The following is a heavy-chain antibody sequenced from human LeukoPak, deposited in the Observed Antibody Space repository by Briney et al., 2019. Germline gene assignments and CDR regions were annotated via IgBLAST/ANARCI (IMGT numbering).Heavy chain of an antibody. V-gene: IGHV4-4*07. CDR2: VHPSGST. Sequence: SETLSLTCTVSGGSNTNHYWNWFRQPAGKGLEWIGRVHPSGSTNYSPSLKSRVTISVDTSKNQFSLMLSSMTAADTAVYYCARGTTYCGGERGCFDYWGQGTLVTVSS. CDR1: GGSNTNHY. D-gene: IGHD2-21*01. J-gene: IGHJ4*02. CDR3: ARGTTYCGGERGCFDY.